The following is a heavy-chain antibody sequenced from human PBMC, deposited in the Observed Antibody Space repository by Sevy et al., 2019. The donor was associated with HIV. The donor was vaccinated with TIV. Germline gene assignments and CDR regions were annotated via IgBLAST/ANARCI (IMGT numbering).Heavy chain of an antibody. CDR1: GFTFSDSW. Sequence: GGYQRLSCVASGFTFSDSWMTWVRQAPGKGLERIAFINEDGSRLGYVDSVRGRFTISRENTKNSLYLQMNSLRADDTAVYFCARDRAYSALDYWGQGTQVTVSS. J-gene: IGHJ4*02. CDR3: ARDRAYSALDY. V-gene: IGHV3-7*01. CDR2: INEDGSRL. D-gene: IGHD5-18*01.